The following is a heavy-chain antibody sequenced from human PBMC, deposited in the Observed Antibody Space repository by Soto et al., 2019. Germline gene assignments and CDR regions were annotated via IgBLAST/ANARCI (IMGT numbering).Heavy chain of an antibody. CDR1: GFAFGTYW. CDR3: ATNGGYDYFFFDDY. J-gene: IGHJ4*02. CDR2: IKRDGSEK. Sequence: EVQVVESGGGLVQPGGSLRLSCTVSGFAFGTYWMSWVRQAPGKGLEWVANIKRDGSEKYYVESVKGRFTISRDNAKNLLFLQRNSLRAEDTALYYCATNGGYDYFFFDDYWGQGTQVTVSS. D-gene: IGHD5-12*01. V-gene: IGHV3-7*01.